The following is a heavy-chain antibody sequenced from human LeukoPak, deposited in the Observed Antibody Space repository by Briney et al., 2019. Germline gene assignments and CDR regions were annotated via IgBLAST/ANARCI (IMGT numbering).Heavy chain of an antibody. CDR3: AKDRAMYYYGSGSYSV. J-gene: IGHJ4*02. V-gene: IGHV3-30*18. CDR1: GFTFSSYG. Sequence: GGSLRLSCAASGFTFSSYGMHWVRQAPGKGLEWVAVISYDGSNKYYADSVKGRFTISRDNSKNTLYLQMNSLRAEDTAVYYCAKDRAMYYYGSGSYSVWGQGTLVTVSS. CDR2: ISYDGSNK. D-gene: IGHD3-10*01.